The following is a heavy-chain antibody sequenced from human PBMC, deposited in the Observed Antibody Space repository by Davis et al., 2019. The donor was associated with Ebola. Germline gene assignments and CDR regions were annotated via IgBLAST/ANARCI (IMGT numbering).Heavy chain of an antibody. CDR3: AKDNEFGDYSYFRS. CDR2: LYSGGSYT. CDR1: GFTFSSYA. Sequence: PGGSLRLSCAASGFTFSSYAMHWVRQSPGKGLEWVAVLYSGGSYTNYADSVKGRFTISRDNSKNTLYLQMTSLRAEDTATYYCAKDNEFGDYSYFRSWGQGTLVTVSS. D-gene: IGHD3-10*01. V-gene: IGHV3-33*06. J-gene: IGHJ5*02.